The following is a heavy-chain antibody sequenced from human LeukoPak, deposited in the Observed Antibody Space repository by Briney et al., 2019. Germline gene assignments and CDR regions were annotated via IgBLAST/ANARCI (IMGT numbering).Heavy chain of an antibody. D-gene: IGHD4-17*01. CDR1: GYTFTSYD. CDR2: MKPNSGNT. Sequence: ASVKVSCKASGYTFTSYDINCVPQATGQGLEWMGWMKPNSGNTGYAQKFQGRVTMTRNTSISTAYMELSSLRSEDTAVYYCASTTVTTASGASYGMDVWGQGTTVTVSS. V-gene: IGHV1-8*01. J-gene: IGHJ6*02. CDR3: ASTTVTTASGASYGMDV.